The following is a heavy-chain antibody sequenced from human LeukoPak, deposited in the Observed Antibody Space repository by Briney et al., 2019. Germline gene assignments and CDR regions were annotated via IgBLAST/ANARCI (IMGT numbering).Heavy chain of an antibody. D-gene: IGHD6-19*01. CDR3: ASHSSGWYFRFDY. J-gene: IGHJ4*02. Sequence: LRLSCAASGFTFSSYAMHWVRQPPGKGLEWIGCIYHSGSTYYNPSLKSRVTISVDRSKNQFSLNLSSVTAADTAVYYCASHSSGWYFRFDYWGQGTLVTVSS. V-gene: IGHV4-30-2*01. CDR2: IYHSGST. CDR1: GFTFSSYA.